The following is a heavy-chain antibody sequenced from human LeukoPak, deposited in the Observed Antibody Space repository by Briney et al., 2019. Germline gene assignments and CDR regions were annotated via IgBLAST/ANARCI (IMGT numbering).Heavy chain of an antibody. D-gene: IGHD6-19*01. Sequence: SETLSLTCTVSGDSISNYYWSCIRQSPGKELEWIGYMYNRGSTIYNPSLKSRVTISTDTSKNQFSLRLTSVTAADTAVYYCARAEKAVTGTLDSWGQGTLITVSS. CDR3: ARAEKAVTGTLDS. V-gene: IGHV4-59*01. CDR2: MYNRGST. J-gene: IGHJ4*02. CDR1: GDSISNYY.